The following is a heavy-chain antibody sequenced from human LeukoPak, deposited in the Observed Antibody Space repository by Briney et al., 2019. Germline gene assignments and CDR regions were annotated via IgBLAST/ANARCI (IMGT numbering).Heavy chain of an antibody. CDR1: GYTFTSYY. CDR3: ARERCSSTSCYRGDYYYMDV. CDR2: INPSGGST. Sequence: ASVKVSCKASGYTFTSYYIHWVRQAPGQGLEWMGIINPSGGSTNYAQKFQGRVTITTDESTSTAYMELSSLRSEDTAVYYCARERCSSTSCYRGDYYYMDVWGKGTTVTVSS. J-gene: IGHJ6*03. D-gene: IGHD2-2*02. V-gene: IGHV1-46*01.